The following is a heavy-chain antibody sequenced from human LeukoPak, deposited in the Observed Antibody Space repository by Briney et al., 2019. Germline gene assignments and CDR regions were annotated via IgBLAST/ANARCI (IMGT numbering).Heavy chain of an antibody. V-gene: IGHV3-23*01. Sequence: GGSLRLSCAASGFTFSSYAMSWVRQAPGKGLEWVSAISGSGGSTYYADSVKGRFTISTKNTLYLQMNSLRAEDTAVYYCARVMGRYCSSTSCYVDYWGQGTLVTVSS. D-gene: IGHD2-2*01. CDR1: GFTFSSYA. CDR3: ARVMGRYCSSTSCYVDY. CDR2: ISGSGGST. J-gene: IGHJ4*02.